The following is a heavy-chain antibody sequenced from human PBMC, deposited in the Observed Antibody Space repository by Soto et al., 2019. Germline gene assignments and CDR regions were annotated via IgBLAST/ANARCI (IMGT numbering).Heavy chain of an antibody. J-gene: IGHJ6*03. CDR3: ARVEGDCSGGSCYRYYYYYMDV. CDR2: ISSSSSTI. CDR1: GCTFSSYS. Sequence: GRPLRLSCAASGCTFSSYSMSWVSQAQGKGLEWVSYISSSSSTIYYADSVKGRFTISRDNAKNSLYLQMNSLRAEDTAVYYCARVEGDCSGGSCYRYYYYYMDVWGKGTTVTVSS. D-gene: IGHD2-15*01. V-gene: IGHV3-48*01.